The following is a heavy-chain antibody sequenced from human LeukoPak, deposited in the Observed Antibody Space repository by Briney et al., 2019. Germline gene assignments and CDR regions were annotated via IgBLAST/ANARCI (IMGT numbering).Heavy chain of an antibody. D-gene: IGHD3-16*02. CDR2: ISGSATGYMT. CDR3: AKTVITYYFDY. CDR1: GFTFNTYG. Sequence: GGSLRLSCAASGFTFNTYGMSWVRHSPGKGLEWVSAISGSATGYMTNYADSVKGRFTISRDNDKNTLYLQMNSLRAEDTAVYYCAKTVITYYFDYWGQGTLVTVSS. J-gene: IGHJ4*02. V-gene: IGHV3-23*01.